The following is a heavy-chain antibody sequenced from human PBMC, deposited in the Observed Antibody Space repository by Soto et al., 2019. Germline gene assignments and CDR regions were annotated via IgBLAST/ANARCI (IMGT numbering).Heavy chain of an antibody. CDR2: IYYSGST. Sequence: QLQLQESGPGLVKPSETLSLTCTVSGGSISSSSYYWGWIRQPPGKGLEWIGSIYYSGSTYYNPSLKSRVTISVDTSKNQFSLKLSSVTAADTAVYYCARTSGTYYYGSGSSSYFDYWGQGTLVTVSS. CDR1: GGSISSSSYY. V-gene: IGHV4-39*01. J-gene: IGHJ4*02. D-gene: IGHD3-10*01. CDR3: ARTSGTYYYGSGSSSYFDY.